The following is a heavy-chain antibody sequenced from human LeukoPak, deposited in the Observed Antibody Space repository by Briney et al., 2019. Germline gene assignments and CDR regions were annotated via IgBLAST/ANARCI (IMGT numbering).Heavy chain of an antibody. V-gene: IGHV1-2*02. CDR3: ARDLNWRASIWYFDL. CDR1: GYTFTGYY. J-gene: IGHJ2*01. Sequence: VASVKVSCKASGYTFTGYYMHWVRQAPGQGLEWMGWINPNTGDTNYAQTFQGRLTMTRDMSISTAYMELSRLTSEDTAVYFCARDLNWRASIWYFDLWGRGTLVTVSS. CDR2: INPNTGDT. D-gene: IGHD3-9*01.